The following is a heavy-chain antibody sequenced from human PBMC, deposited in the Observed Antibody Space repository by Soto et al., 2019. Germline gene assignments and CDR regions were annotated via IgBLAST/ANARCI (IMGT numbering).Heavy chain of an antibody. Sequence: QVQLQESGPGLVKPSGTLSLTCAVSGGSISSSNWWSWVRQPPGKGLEWIGEIYHSGSTNYNPSPKSRVIISVDKSKTQFSLKLSSVTAADTAVYYCARVSGSYYYGMDVWGQGTTVTVSS. J-gene: IGHJ6*02. V-gene: IGHV4-4*02. CDR1: GGSISSSNW. CDR3: ARVSGSYYYGMDV. CDR2: IYHSGST.